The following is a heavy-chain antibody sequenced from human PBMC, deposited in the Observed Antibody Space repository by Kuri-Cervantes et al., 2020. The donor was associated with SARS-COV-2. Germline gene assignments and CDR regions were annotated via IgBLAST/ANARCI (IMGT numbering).Heavy chain of an antibody. CDR2: IRSKAYGGTT. J-gene: IGHJ3*02. CDR3: TRGLTLHYYDATRAFDI. Sequence: GGSLRPSCTASGFTLGVDAMSWFRQAPGKGLEWVGFIRSKAYGGTTEYTASVKGRFTSTRHDSKSISYLQMNSLKTEDTAVYYCTRGLTLHYYDATRAFDIWGQGTMVTVSS. V-gene: IGHV3-49*01. D-gene: IGHD3-22*01. CDR1: GFTLGVDA.